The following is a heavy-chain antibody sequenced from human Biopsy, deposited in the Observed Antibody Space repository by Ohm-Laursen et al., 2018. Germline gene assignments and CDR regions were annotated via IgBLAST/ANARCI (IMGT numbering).Heavy chain of an antibody. CDR1: GGSTNDYF. Sequence: GTLSLTCCVSGGSTNDYFWSWIRQPAGETLEWIGRIYSSGGSSYNPSLKSRISTSMDTSNNQFSLTLTSVTAADTAVYYCARTPGKAVAGRFLDLWGRGTLVTVSS. V-gene: IGHV4-4*07. CDR3: ARTPGKAVAGRFLDL. J-gene: IGHJ2*01. D-gene: IGHD6-19*01. CDR2: IYSSGGS.